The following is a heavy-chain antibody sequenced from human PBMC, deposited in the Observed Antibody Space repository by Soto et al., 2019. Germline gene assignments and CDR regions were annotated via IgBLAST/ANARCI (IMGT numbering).Heavy chain of an antibody. CDR1: GFTFSNAW. CDR3: TTHIVATIIYYYYGMDV. D-gene: IGHD5-12*01. CDR2: IKSKTDGGTT. Sequence: GGSLRLSCAASGFTFSNAWMNWVRQAPGKGLEWVGRIKSKTDGGTTDYAAPVKGRFTISRDDSKNTRYLQMNSLKTEDTAVYYCTTHIVATIIYYYYGMDVWGQGTTVTVSS. V-gene: IGHV3-15*07. J-gene: IGHJ6*02.